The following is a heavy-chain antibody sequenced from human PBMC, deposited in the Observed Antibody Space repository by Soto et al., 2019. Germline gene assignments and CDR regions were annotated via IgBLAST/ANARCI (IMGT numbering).Heavy chain of an antibody. J-gene: IGHJ4*02. Sequence: LRLSCAGAGFIFSNAWINWVRQAPGKGLEWVGRIKSRTDGGTTDYAAPVEGRFTISRNDPQNTVYLQMNSLKTEDTAVYYCAKNGRRYSSSWPQEEDLDYWGQGTLVTFSS. D-gene: IGHD6-13*01. V-gene: IGHV3-15*07. CDR3: AKNGRRYSSSWPQEEDLDY. CDR2: IKSRTDGGTT. CDR1: GFIFSNAW.